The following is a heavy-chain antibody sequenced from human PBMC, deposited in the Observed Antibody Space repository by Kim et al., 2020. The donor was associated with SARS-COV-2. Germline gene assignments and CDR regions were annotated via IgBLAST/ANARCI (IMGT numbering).Heavy chain of an antibody. D-gene: IGHD1-26*01. V-gene: IGHV1-69*13. CDR1: GGTFSSYA. CDR3: ARFRPTTRVGATGAFDI. CDR2: IIPIFGTA. J-gene: IGHJ3*02. Sequence: SVKVSCKASGGTFSSYAISWVRQAPGQGLEWMGGIIPIFGTANYAQKFQGRVTITADESTSTAYMELSSLRSEDTAVYYCARFRPTTRVGATGAFDIWGQGTMVTVSS.